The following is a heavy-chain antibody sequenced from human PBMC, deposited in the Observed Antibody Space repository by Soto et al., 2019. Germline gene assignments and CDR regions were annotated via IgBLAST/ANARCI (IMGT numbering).Heavy chain of an antibody. CDR2: INWNGGST. CDR3: ARGYTTSWYSGSDAFDI. D-gene: IGHD6-13*01. Sequence: GGSLRLSCAASGFTFDDYGMNWVRQAPGKGLEWVPGINWNGGSTGYADSVKGRFTVSRDNAKNSLYLQMNSLRAEDTALYYCARGYTTSWYSGSDAFDIWGQGTMVTVSS. V-gene: IGHV3-20*04. CDR1: GFTFDDYG. J-gene: IGHJ3*02.